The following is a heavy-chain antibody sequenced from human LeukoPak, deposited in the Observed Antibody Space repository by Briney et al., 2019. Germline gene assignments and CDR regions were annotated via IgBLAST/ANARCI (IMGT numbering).Heavy chain of an antibody. CDR1: GFTFSSYW. Sequence: GGSLRPSCAASGFTFSSYWMSWVRQAPGKGLEWVANIKQDGSEKYYVDSVKGRFTISRDNAKNSLYLQMNSLRAEDTAVYYCAREQYGSGNYHLDYWGQGTLVTVSS. J-gene: IGHJ4*02. CDR2: IKQDGSEK. V-gene: IGHV3-7*01. D-gene: IGHD3-10*01. CDR3: AREQYGSGNYHLDY.